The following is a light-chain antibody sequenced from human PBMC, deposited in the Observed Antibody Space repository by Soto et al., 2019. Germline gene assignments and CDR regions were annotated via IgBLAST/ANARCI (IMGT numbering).Light chain of an antibody. CDR3: AAWDDSLNAGV. V-gene: IGLV1-44*01. Sequence: QSVLTQPPSASGTPGQRVTISCSGSSSNIGSNTVNWYQQRPGTAPKLLIYSNNQRPSGVPERFSGSKSGTSASLAISGLQSEDEADYYCAAWDDSLNAGVFGGGTKLTVL. J-gene: IGLJ2*01. CDR1: SSNIGSNT. CDR2: SNN.